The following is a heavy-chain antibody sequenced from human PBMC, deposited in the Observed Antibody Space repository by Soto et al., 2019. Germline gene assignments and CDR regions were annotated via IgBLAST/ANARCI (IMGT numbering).Heavy chain of an antibody. CDR3: ATGYCSGGSCPKHALDY. CDR2: IIPILGIA. J-gene: IGHJ4*02. D-gene: IGHD2-15*01. V-gene: IGHV1-69*02. Sequence: QVQLVQSGAEVKKPGSSVKVSCKASGGTFSSYTISWVRQAPGQGLEWMGRIIPILGIANYAQKFQGRVTITADKSTSTAYMELSSLRSEDTAVYYCATGYCSGGSCPKHALDYWGQGTLVTVS. CDR1: GGTFSSYT.